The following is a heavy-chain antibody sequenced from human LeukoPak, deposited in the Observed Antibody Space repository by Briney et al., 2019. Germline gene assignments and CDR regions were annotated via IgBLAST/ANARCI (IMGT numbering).Heavy chain of an antibody. V-gene: IGHV4-4*07. CDR1: GGSISSYY. Sequence: RPSETLSLTCTVSGGSISSYYWSWIRQPAGKGLEWIGRIYTSGSTNYNPSLKSRVTMSVDTSKNQFSLKLSSVTAADTAVYYSARDQYDYYGSGSLPGYMDVWGKGTTVTVSS. D-gene: IGHD3-10*01. CDR2: IYTSGST. CDR3: ARDQYDYYGSGSLPGYMDV. J-gene: IGHJ6*03.